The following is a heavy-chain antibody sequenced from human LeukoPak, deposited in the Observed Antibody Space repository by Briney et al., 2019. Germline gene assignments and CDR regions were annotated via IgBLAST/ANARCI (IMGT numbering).Heavy chain of an antibody. CDR3: TTDTAEIYGGNSVNAFDI. J-gene: IGHJ3*02. CDR2: IRSKTDGGTT. Sequence: GGSLRLSCAVSGFTFSNAWMSWVRQAPEKGLEWVGRIRSKTDGGTTDYAAPVKGRFTISRDDSKNTLYLQMNSLKTEDTAVYYCTTDTAEIYGGNSVNAFDICDESLMVAVSS. V-gene: IGHV3-15*01. D-gene: IGHD4-23*01. CDR1: GFTFSNAW.